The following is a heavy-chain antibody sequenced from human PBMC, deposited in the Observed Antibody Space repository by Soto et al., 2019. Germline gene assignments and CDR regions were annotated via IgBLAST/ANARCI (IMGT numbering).Heavy chain of an antibody. CDR3: ARHIRGAVTMNWFDP. V-gene: IGHV4-39*01. CDR2: VHDSGST. J-gene: IGHJ5*02. Sequence: SETLSLTCTVSGGSIISSLYYWAWIRQPPGKGLEWIGSVHDSGSTYDNPSLKSRVTISVDTSKNQFSLILTSVTAADSAVYYCARHIRGAVTMNWFDPWGQGTLVTVYS. CDR1: GGSIISSLYY. D-gene: IGHD4-17*01.